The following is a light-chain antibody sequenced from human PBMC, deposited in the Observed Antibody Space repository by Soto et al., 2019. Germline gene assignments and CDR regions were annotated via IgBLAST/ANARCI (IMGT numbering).Light chain of an antibody. CDR1: QSVSDN. J-gene: IGKJ2*01. Sequence: EIVMTQSPATLSVSPGERVTLSCRASQSVSDNLAWYQQKPGQAPRLLIYGASTRATTTPARFSGSGSGTDFTLTISSLQFEDFAVYFCQQFNNWPYTFGQGTKLDIK. CDR3: QQFNNWPYT. V-gene: IGKV3-15*01. CDR2: GAS.